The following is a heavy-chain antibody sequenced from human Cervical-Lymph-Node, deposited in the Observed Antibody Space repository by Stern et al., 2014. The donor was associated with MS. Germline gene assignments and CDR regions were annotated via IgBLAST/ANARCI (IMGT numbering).Heavy chain of an antibody. CDR2: VYYSGKT. CDR1: GGSLSSYY. Sequence: QVQLQESGPGLVKPSETLSLTCAVSGGSLSSYYWNWIRQSPGKGLERIGSVYYSGKTNYHPSLNGRVTISLDTSKSQFSLRLSSVTAGDTAVYYCARDSTAWSPSFDYWGQGTLVTVSS. CDR3: ARDSTAWSPSFDY. V-gene: IGHV4-59*01. J-gene: IGHJ4*02. D-gene: IGHD1-1*01.